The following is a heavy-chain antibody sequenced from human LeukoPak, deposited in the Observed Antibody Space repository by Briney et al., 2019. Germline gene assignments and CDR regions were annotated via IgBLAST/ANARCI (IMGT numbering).Heavy chain of an antibody. Sequence: SETLSLTCSVSGGSISSRTYYWAWIRQPPGKGLEWIGSIYYSGSTYYNPSLKSRVTISVDTSKNQLSLKLSSVTAADTAVYHCARHSRSVDYGSGSYTWDYWGQGTLITVSS. CDR2: IYYSGST. V-gene: IGHV4-39*01. CDR1: GGSISSRTYY. CDR3: ARHSRSVDYGSGSYTWDY. D-gene: IGHD3-10*01. J-gene: IGHJ4*02.